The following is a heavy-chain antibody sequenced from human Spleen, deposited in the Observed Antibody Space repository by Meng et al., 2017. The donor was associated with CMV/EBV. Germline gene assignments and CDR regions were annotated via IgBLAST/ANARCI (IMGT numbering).Heavy chain of an antibody. D-gene: IGHD1-7*01. Sequence: GESLKISCAASGFTFSFYYMTWVRQVPMKGLVWVARINSDGTETKYADSVKDRFTISRDNSKNTLYLQMNSLRAEDTAVYYCARSRNWNYVFFDYWGQGTLVTVSS. CDR3: ARSRNWNYVFFDY. CDR1: GFTFSFYY. J-gene: IGHJ4*02. V-gene: IGHV3-74*01. CDR2: INSDGTET.